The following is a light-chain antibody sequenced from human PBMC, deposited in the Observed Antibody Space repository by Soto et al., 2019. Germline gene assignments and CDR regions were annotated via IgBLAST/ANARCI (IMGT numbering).Light chain of an antibody. CDR2: WAS. Sequence: DIVMSQSPDSLAVSLGERATINCKSSQGVLYSSINKNFLAWYQQKLGQPPKLLIYWASTRESGVPDRFSGSGSGTDFTLTISSLQAEDVAVYYCQQYYSTTPTFGGGTKVEIK. CDR1: QGVLYSSINKNF. CDR3: QQYYSTTPT. V-gene: IGKV4-1*01. J-gene: IGKJ4*01.